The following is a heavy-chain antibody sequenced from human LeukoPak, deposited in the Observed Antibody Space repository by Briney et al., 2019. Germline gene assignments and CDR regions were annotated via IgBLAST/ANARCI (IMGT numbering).Heavy chain of an antibody. V-gene: IGHV3-74*01. Sequence: PGGSLRLSCAASGFTFSSYWMHWVRQVPGKGLVWVSRINSEGSSTSYADSVKGRFTISRDNAKDTLYLQMNSLRAEDTAVYYCARVLSSSYWNFDLWGRGTLVTVSS. CDR3: ARVLSSSYWNFDL. CDR1: GFTFSSYW. J-gene: IGHJ2*01. CDR2: INSEGSST. D-gene: IGHD6-19*01.